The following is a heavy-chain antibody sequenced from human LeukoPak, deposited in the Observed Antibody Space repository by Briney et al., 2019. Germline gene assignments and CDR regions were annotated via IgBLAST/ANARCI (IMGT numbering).Heavy chain of an antibody. Sequence: SETLSLTCAVYGGSFSGYYWSWIRQPPGKGLEWIGEINHSGSTNYNPSLKSRVTISVDTSKNQFSLKLSSVTAADTAVYYCARGGIVVVPAAKDAMYNWFDPWGQGTLVTASS. CDR1: GGSFSGYY. D-gene: IGHD2-2*01. V-gene: IGHV4-34*01. CDR2: INHSGST. CDR3: ARGGIVVVPAAKDAMYNWFDP. J-gene: IGHJ5*02.